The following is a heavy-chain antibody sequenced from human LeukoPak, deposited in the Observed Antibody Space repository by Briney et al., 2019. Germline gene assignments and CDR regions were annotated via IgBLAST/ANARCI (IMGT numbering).Heavy chain of an antibody. CDR3: ARMQGNWFDP. Sequence: GESLKISRKASGYSFTSYWIGWVRQMPGKGLEWMGIIYPGDSNTRYSPSFQGQVTISADKSISTAYLQWSSLKASDTAIYYCARMQGNWFDPWGQGTLVTVSS. CDR2: IYPGDSNT. V-gene: IGHV5-51*01. J-gene: IGHJ5*02. CDR1: GYSFTSYW.